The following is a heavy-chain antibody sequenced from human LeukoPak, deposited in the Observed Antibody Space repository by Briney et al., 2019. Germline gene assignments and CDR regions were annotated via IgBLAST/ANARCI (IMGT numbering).Heavy chain of an antibody. CDR2: ISYDGSNK. Sequence: PGRSLRLSCAASGFTFSSYAMHWVRQAPGKGLEWVAVISYDGSNKYYANSVKGRFTISRDNSKNTLYLQMNSLRAEDTAVYYCARGRVRGYSYGSPDYWGQGTLVTVSS. CDR3: ARGRVRGYSYGSPDY. D-gene: IGHD5-18*01. V-gene: IGHV3-30*04. CDR1: GFTFSSYA. J-gene: IGHJ4*02.